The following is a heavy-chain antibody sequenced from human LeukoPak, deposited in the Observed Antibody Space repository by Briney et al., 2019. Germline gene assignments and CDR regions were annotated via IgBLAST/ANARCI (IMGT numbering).Heavy chain of an antibody. J-gene: IGHJ4*02. CDR2: INHDGSST. Sequence: PGGSLRLSCAASGFTFSSYDMHWVRHATGKGLEWVSRINHDGSSTNYADSVKVRFTISRDNAKNTLYLQMNSLRAEDTAVDYCVRDWGYDSSGYWQKYFDTWGQGTLVTVSS. V-gene: IGHV3-74*01. CDR3: VRDWGYDSSGYWQKYFDT. D-gene: IGHD3-22*01. CDR1: GFTFSSYD.